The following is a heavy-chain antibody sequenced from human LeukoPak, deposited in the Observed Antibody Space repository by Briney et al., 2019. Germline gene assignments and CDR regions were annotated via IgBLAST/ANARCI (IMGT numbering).Heavy chain of an antibody. Sequence: GGSLRLSYAASGFTFSSYGMHWVRQAPGKGLEWVAVIWYDGSNKYYADSVRGRFTISRDNSKNTLYLQMNSLRAEDTAVYYCAREGWDRYSSSSYFDYWGQGTLVTVSS. CDR2: IWYDGSNK. J-gene: IGHJ4*02. CDR1: GFTFSSYG. CDR3: AREGWDRYSSSSYFDY. D-gene: IGHD6-6*01. V-gene: IGHV3-33*01.